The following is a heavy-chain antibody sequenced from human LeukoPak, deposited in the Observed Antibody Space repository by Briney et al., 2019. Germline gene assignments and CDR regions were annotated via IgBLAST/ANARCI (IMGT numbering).Heavy chain of an antibody. CDR3: AGPRGGDYESYYFDY. Sequence: GGSLRLSCAASGFTFSSYAMHWVRQAPGKGLEWVAVISYDGSNKYYADSVKGRFTISRDNSKNTLYLQMNSLRAEDTAVYYCAGPRGGDYESYYFDYWGQGTLVTVSS. V-gene: IGHV3-30*04. D-gene: IGHD4-17*01. CDR2: ISYDGSNK. J-gene: IGHJ4*02. CDR1: GFTFSSYA.